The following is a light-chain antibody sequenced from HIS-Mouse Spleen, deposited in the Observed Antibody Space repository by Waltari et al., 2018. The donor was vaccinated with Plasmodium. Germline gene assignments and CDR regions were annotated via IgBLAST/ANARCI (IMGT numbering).Light chain of an antibody. CDR1: QRVSSN. Sequence: EIVMTQSPATLSVSPGERATLSCRASQRVSSNLAWYQQKPGQAPRLLIYGASTRATGIPARFSGGGSGTEFTLTISSLQSEDFAVYYCQQYNNWSFTFGPGTKVDIK. V-gene: IGKV3-15*01. CDR2: GAS. CDR3: QQYNNWSFT. J-gene: IGKJ3*01.